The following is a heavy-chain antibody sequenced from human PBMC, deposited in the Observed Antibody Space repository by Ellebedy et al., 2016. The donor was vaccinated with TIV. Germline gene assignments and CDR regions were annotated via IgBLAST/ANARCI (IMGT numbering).Heavy chain of an antibody. Sequence: SETLSLXXTVSGASISSYHWSWIRQHPGKGLEYIGFIYYSGATNYNPSLRGRVIMSIDTSKNQFSLKLSSVTAADTAVYFCATTARVPANWGQGTRVTVSS. J-gene: IGHJ4*02. V-gene: IGHV4-59*01. CDR2: IYYSGAT. CDR1: GASISSYH. CDR3: ATTARVPAN. D-gene: IGHD5/OR15-5a*01.